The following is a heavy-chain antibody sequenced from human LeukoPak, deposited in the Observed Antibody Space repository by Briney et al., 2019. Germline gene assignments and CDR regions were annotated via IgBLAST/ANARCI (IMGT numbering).Heavy chain of an antibody. CDR2: ISSGGGST. CDR3: AKEPPYGSGSYFDY. D-gene: IGHD3-10*01. J-gene: IGHJ4*02. V-gene: IGHV3-23*01. Sequence: PGGSLRLSCAASGFTFSIYAMSLVRQAPGRGLEWVSAISSGGGSTYYADSVKGRFTISRDNSKNTLYLQMNSLRAEDTAVYYCAKEPPYGSGSYFDYWGQGTLVTVSS. CDR1: GFTFSIYA.